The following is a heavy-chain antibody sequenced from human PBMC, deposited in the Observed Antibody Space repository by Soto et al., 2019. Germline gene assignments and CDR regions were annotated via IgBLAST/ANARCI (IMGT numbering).Heavy chain of an antibody. CDR1: GFTFSSYA. Sequence: QVQLVESGGGVVQPGRSLRLSCAASGFTFSSYALHWVRQAPGKGLDWVAVISSDVNDKYYADSAKGRFTIPRDNAKNKLYLQMNSLRAEEKDVYSCARQRKRGVWLFDFWGQGTLVTVSS. J-gene: IGHJ4*02. D-gene: IGHD5-12*01. V-gene: IGHV3-30-3*01. CDR3: ARQRKRGVWLFDF. CDR2: ISSDVNDK.